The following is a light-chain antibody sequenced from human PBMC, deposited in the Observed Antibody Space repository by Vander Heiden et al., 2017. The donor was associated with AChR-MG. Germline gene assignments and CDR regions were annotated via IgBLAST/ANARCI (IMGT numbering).Light chain of an antibody. CDR3: SSYTTVSTRV. J-gene: IGLJ3*02. V-gene: IGLV2-14*03. CDR2: DVT. CDR1: SGDIGTYNY. Sequence: SALTQPASVSWSPGPSITISCTGTSGDIGTYNYVSWYQQHPGRAPKVIIYDVTDRPSGVSPRFSGSKSGNTASLTISGLQAEDEAVYYCSSYTTVSTRVFGGGTKLTVL.